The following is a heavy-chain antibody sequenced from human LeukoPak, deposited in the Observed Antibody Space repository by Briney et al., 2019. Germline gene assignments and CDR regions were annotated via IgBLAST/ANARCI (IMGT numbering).Heavy chain of an antibody. J-gene: IGHJ4*02. D-gene: IGHD6-19*01. Sequence: SETLSLTCTVSGGSISSYYWSWIRQPAGKGLEWIGRIYTSGSTYYNPSLKSRVTIFIDTSKNQFSLKLSSVTAADTAVYYCARTHSSGWLQFDYWGQGTLVTVSS. CDR1: GGSISSYY. CDR3: ARTHSSGWLQFDY. CDR2: IYTSGST. V-gene: IGHV4-4*07.